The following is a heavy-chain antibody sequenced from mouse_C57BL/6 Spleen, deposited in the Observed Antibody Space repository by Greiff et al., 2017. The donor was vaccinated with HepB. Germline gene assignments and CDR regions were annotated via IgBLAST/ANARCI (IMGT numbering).Heavy chain of an antibody. V-gene: IGHV1-64*01. CDR2: IHPNSGST. CDR1: GYTFTSYW. J-gene: IGHJ2*01. CDR3: ARGNYGSSYVDY. D-gene: IGHD1-1*01. Sequence: QVQLQQPGAELVKPGASVKLSCKASGYTFTSYWMHWVKQRPGQGLEWIGMIHPNSGSTNYNEKFKSKATLTVDKSSSTAYMQLSSLTSEDSAVYYCARGNYGSSYVDYWGQGTTLTVSS.